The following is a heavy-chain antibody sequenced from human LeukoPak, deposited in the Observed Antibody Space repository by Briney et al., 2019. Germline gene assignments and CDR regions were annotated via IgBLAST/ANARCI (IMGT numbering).Heavy chain of an antibody. CDR3: AIFILRFLEWSPGAYYFDY. Sequence: GASVKVSCKASGGTFSSYAISWVRQAPGQGLEWMGGIIPIFGTANYAQKFQGRVTITTDESTSTAYMELSSLRSEDTAVYYCAIFILRFLEWSPGAYYFDYWGQGTLVTVSS. V-gene: IGHV1-69*05. J-gene: IGHJ4*02. CDR2: IIPIFGTA. D-gene: IGHD3-3*01. CDR1: GGTFSSYA.